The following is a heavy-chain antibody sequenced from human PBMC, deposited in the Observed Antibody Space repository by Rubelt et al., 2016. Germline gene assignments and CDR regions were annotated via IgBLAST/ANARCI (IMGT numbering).Heavy chain of an antibody. CDR3: ARSDITIFEVVKN. J-gene: IGHJ4*02. V-gene: IGHV3-48*02. D-gene: IGHD3-3*01. Sequence: LQLQESGPGLVKPSETLALTCTVSGDSFSRSTSSWGWIRQPPGKGLEWVSYIGSSSRRIYYADSVKGRFTVSRDNAKNSLFLQMNSLRDEDTAVYYCARSDITIFEVVKNWGQGTLVTVSS. CDR1: GDSFSRSTSS. CDR2: IGSSSRRI.